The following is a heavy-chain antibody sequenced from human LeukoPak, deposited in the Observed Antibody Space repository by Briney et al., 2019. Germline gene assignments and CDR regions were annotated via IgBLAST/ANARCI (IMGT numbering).Heavy chain of an antibody. J-gene: IGHJ6*02. CDR1: GGTFSSYA. CDR3: ARVVGLTVTPSYYYGMDV. Sequence: ASVKVSCKASGGTFSSYAISWVRQAPGQGLEWMERIIPILGIANYAQKFQGRVTITADKSTSTAYMELSSLRSEDTAVYYCARVVGLTVTPSYYYGMDVWGQGTTVTVSS. CDR2: IIPILGIA. D-gene: IGHD4-4*01. V-gene: IGHV1-69*04.